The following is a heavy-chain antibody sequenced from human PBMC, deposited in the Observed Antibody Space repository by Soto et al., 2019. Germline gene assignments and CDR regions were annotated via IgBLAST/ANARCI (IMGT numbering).Heavy chain of an antibody. Sequence: PGGSLSRSCAASGFTFDDYAMHWVRPAQGKGLEWVSLISWDGGSTYYADFVKGRFTISRDNSKNSLYLQMNSLRAEDTALYYCAKDMEVGWRGDILTGLDAFDIWGQGTMVTVSS. CDR1: GFTFDDYA. V-gene: IGHV3-43D*04. D-gene: IGHD3-9*01. J-gene: IGHJ3*02. CDR2: ISWDGGST. CDR3: AKDMEVGWRGDILTGLDAFDI.